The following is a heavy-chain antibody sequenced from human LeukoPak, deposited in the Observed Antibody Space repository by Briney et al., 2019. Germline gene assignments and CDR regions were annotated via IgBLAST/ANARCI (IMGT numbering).Heavy chain of an antibody. Sequence: GGSLRLSCTASGFTFSSYSMHWVRQAPGKGLEWVALIRYDGSNKNYADSVKGRFTISRDNSKNTLFLQMNSLRAEDTAVYYCAKDLGGYEYYFDYWGQGTLVTVSS. D-gene: IGHD5-12*01. CDR2: IRYDGSNK. CDR3: AKDLGGYEYYFDY. V-gene: IGHV3-30*02. CDR1: GFTFSSYS. J-gene: IGHJ4*02.